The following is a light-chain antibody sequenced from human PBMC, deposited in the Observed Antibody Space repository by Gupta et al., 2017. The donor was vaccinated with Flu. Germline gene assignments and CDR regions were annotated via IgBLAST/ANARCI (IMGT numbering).Light chain of an antibody. CDR1: SRHSTYA. CDR3: QTWGSGIGV. CDR2: LHRDGSH. V-gene: IGLV4-69*01. Sequence: QVVLTHSPSASASLGASVRLTATLSSRHSTYAIAWLQQQPQNGPQHFTNLHRDGSHSKGDGIPDRFSGSSSGAERYLTISSLQSEDEADYYCQTWGSGIGVFGGGTKLTVL. J-gene: IGLJ3*02.